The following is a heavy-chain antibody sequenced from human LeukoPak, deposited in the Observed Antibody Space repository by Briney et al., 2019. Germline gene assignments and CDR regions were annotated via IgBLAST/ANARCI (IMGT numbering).Heavy chain of an antibody. J-gene: IGHJ1*01. CDR2: ISYDGSNK. CDR3: ARDPPSEQWPPLQYFQH. D-gene: IGHD6-19*01. Sequence: PGGSLRLSCAASGFTFSSYAMHWVRQAPGKGLEWVAVISYDGSNKYYADSVKGRFTISRDNSKNTLYLQMNSLRAEDTAVYYCARDPPSEQWPPLQYFQHWARAPWPPSPQ. CDR1: GFTFSSYA. V-gene: IGHV3-30-3*01.